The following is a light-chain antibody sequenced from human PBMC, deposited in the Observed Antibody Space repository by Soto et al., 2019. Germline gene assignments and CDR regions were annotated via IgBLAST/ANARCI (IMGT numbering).Light chain of an antibody. J-gene: IGLJ2*01. Sequence: QSALTQPPSASGSPGQSVTISCTGTSSDVGGYNYVSWYQQHPGKAPKLMIYEVSKRPSGVPDRFSGSKSGNTASLTVSGLQAEDEADYYCSSYAGSLVVFGGGTKL. CDR1: SSDVGGYNY. V-gene: IGLV2-8*01. CDR2: EVS. CDR3: SSYAGSLVV.